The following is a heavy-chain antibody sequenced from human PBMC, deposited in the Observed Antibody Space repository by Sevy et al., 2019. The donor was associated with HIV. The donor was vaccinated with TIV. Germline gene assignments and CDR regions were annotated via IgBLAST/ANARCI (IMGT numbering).Heavy chain of an antibody. V-gene: IGHV4-39*01. J-gene: IGHJ4*02. CDR2: IYYSGST. D-gene: IGHD6-13*01. CDR3: ARLGGGSSSGN. CDR1: GGSISSSSYY. Sequence: SETLSLTCTVSGGSISSSSYYWGWIRQPPGKGVEWIGSIYYSGSTYYNPSLKSRVTISVDTSKNQFSLKLSSVTAAETAVYYCARLGGGSSSGNWGQGTLVTVSS.